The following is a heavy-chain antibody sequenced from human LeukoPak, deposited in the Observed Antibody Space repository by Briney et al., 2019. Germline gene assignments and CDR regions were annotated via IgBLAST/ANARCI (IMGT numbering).Heavy chain of an antibody. CDR2: IYHSGST. V-gene: IGHV4-30-2*01. D-gene: IGHD2-2*02. J-gene: IGHJ6*02. Sequence: PSETLSLTCAVSGGSISSGGYSWSWIRQPPGKGLEWIGYIYHSGSTYYNPSLKSRVTISVDTSKNQFSLKLSSVTAADTAVYYCARGRYCSSTSCYINFRRVGMDVWGQGTTVTVSS. CDR3: ARGRYCSSTSCYINFRRVGMDV. CDR1: GGSISSGGYS.